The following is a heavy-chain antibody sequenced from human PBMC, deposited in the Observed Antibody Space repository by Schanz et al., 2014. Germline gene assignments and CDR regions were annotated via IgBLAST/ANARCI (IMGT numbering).Heavy chain of an antibody. D-gene: IGHD3-22*01. V-gene: IGHV3-21*01. CDR1: EFTFSSYK. CDR2: ISSSGSYI. CDR3: ARVHHYDPSGWGYFDY. Sequence: EVQLLESGGGLVKPGGSLRLSCEASEFTFSSYKMNWVRQAPGKGLEWVSSISSSGSYIHYADSVKDRFTVSRDNSKNTVYLQMNRLRAEDTAVYYCARVHHYDPSGWGYFDYWGQGALVTVSS. J-gene: IGHJ4*02.